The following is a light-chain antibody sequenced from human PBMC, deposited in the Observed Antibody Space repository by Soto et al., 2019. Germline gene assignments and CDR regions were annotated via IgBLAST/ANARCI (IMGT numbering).Light chain of an antibody. Sequence: EIVLTQSPGTLSLSPGERATLSCRASQSVNINYLGWYQQKTGQAPRLLIYGATSRATGIPDRFSGSGSGTDFTLTISRLEPEDFAVYYCHQYRAFGQGTKVEIK. CDR3: HQYRA. J-gene: IGKJ1*01. CDR1: QSVNINY. V-gene: IGKV3-20*01. CDR2: GAT.